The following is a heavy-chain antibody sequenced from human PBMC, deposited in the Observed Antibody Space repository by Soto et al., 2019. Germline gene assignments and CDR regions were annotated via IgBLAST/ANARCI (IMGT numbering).Heavy chain of an antibody. Sequence: QVQLVQSGAEVKKPGSSVKVSCKASGGTFSSYAISWVRQAPGQGLEWMGGIIPIFGTANYAQKFQGRVTITADESTSTAYMELSSLRSEDTAVYYCATLPYYSSGYYQIAFDIWGQGTMVTVSS. D-gene: IGHD3-22*01. CDR2: IIPIFGTA. CDR1: GGTFSSYA. J-gene: IGHJ3*02. CDR3: ATLPYYSSGYYQIAFDI. V-gene: IGHV1-69*01.